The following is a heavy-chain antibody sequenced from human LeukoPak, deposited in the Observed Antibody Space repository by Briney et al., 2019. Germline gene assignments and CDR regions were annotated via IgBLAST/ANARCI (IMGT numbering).Heavy chain of an antibody. CDR1: GYTFTSYY. CDR3: ARVFLGNPKWELLDY. Sequence: GASVKVSCKASGYTFTSYYMHWVRQAPGQGLEWMGIINPSGGSTSYAQKSQGRVTMTRDTSTSTVYMELSSLRSEDTAVYYCARVFLGNPKWELLDYWGQGTLVTVSS. J-gene: IGHJ4*02. V-gene: IGHV1-46*01. CDR2: INPSGGST. D-gene: IGHD1-26*01.